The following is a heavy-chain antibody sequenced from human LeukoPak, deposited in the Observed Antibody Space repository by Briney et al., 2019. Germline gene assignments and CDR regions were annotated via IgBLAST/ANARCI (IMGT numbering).Heavy chain of an antibody. CDR1: GFTFSSYW. V-gene: IGHV3-7*01. CDR2: IKQDGSEK. D-gene: IGHD3-22*01. CDR3: ARAGVYYDSSGYYLGY. Sequence: GGSLRLSCAASGFTFSSYWMSWVRQAPGKGLEWVANIKQDGSEKYYVDSVKGRFTISRDNAKNSLYLQMNSLRAEDTAVYYCARAGVYYDSSGYYLGYWGQGTLVTVSS. J-gene: IGHJ4*02.